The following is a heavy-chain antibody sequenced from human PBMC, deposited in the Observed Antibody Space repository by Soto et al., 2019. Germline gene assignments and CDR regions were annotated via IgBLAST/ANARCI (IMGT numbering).Heavy chain of an antibody. V-gene: IGHV4-39*01. J-gene: IGHJ5*02. D-gene: IGHD4-17*01. CDR1: GDSVTSDDSY. CDR2: ISHTGEA. Sequence: QLRLQESGPGLVKPSGTLSLTCTVSGDSVTSDDSYWGWIRRPPGQGLEWIGTISHTGEASYIPPLNCRLTRSLDASKHQFYLKLGSMCAADGGVFCWAIQMRGTIAHLGSLAPVTSCGQGVLVTVSS. CDR3: AIQMRGTIAHLGSLAPVTS.